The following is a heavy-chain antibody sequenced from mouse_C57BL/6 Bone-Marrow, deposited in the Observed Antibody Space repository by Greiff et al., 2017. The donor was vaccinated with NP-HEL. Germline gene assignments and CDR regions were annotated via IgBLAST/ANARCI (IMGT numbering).Heavy chain of an antibody. CDR3: ARDRNYYYGSGEYFDV. CDR2: INPSNGGT. Sequence: QVQLQQPGTELVKPGASVKLSCKASGYTFTSYWMHWVKQRPGQGLEWIGNINPSNGGTNYNEKFKSKATLTVDKSSSTAYMQLSSLTSEDSAVYYCARDRNYYYGSGEYFDVWGTGTTVTVSS. D-gene: IGHD1-1*01. V-gene: IGHV1-53*01. CDR1: GYTFTSYW. J-gene: IGHJ1*03.